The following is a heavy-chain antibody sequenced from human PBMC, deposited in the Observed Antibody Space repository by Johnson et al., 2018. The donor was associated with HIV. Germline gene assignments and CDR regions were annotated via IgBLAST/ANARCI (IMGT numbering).Heavy chain of an antibody. V-gene: IGHV3-20*04. CDR2: INWNGGST. Sequence: VQLVESGGGVVRPGGSLRLSCAASGFTFDDYGMSWVRQAPGKGLEWVSGINWNGGSTGYADSVKGRFTISRDNSKNTLYLQMNSLRAEDTTMYYCARGGVGYSGSYHDAFDLWGQGTMVTVSS. CDR3: ARGGVGYSGSYHDAFDL. CDR1: GFTFDDYG. J-gene: IGHJ3*01. D-gene: IGHD1-26*01.